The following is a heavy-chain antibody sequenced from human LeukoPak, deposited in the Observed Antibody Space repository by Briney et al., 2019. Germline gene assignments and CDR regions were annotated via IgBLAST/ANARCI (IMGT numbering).Heavy chain of an antibody. CDR3: AKGDYYDTPGNFDY. CDR1: GFTFGSFA. J-gene: IGHJ4*02. CDR2: ISGSGGST. V-gene: IGHV3-23*01. Sequence: GGSLRLSCAASGFTFGSFAMSWVRQAPGKGLEWVSFISGSGGSTYYADSVKGRFTISRDNSKNTLYLQMNSLRAEDTAVYYCAKGDYYDTPGNFDYWGQGTLVTVSS. D-gene: IGHD3-22*01.